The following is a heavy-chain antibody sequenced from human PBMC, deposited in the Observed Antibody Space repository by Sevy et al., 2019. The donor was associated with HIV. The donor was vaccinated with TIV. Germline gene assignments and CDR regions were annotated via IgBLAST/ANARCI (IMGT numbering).Heavy chain of an antibody. J-gene: IGHJ5*02. CDR1: GFVFEDFA. CDR3: VRDMSPTLGTGNNWFDL. Sequence: GGSLRLSCVGSGFVFEDFAVHWVRRSPGKGLEWVSGFTGNGQKKFYEGSVKGRFSISRDNARKSLYLQMNNMNFDDTAFYYCVRDMSPTLGTGNNWFDLWGQGTLVTVSS. CDR2: FTGNGQKK. V-gene: IGHV3-9*01.